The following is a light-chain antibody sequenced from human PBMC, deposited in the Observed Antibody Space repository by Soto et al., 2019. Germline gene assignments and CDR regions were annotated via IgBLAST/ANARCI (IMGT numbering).Light chain of an antibody. J-gene: IGKJ1*01. CDR2: DAS. Sequence: IQLTQSPSSLSAAVGDGVTITCRASQSISSWLAWYQQKPGKAPKLLIYDASSLESGVPSRFSGSGSGTEFTLTISSLQPDDFATYYCQQYNSYWTFGQGTKVDI. CDR3: QQYNSYWT. CDR1: QSISSW. V-gene: IGKV1-5*01.